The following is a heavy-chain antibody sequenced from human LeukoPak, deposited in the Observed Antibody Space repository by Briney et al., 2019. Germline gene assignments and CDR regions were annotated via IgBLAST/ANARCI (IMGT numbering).Heavy chain of an antibody. Sequence: PSETLSLTCTVSGGSISSSSYYWGWIRQPPGKGLEWIGSIYYSGSTYSNPSLQSRVTISVDTSKNQFSLKLSSVTAADTAVYYCARDQGRWLVRTFDYWGQGTLVTVSS. CDR1: GGSISSSSYY. CDR3: ARDQGRWLVRTFDY. D-gene: IGHD6-19*01. CDR2: IYYSGST. V-gene: IGHV4-39*07. J-gene: IGHJ4*02.